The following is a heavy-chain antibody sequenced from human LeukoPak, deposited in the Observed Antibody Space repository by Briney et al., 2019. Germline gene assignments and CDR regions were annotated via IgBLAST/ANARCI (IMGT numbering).Heavy chain of an antibody. V-gene: IGHV4-34*01. CDR3: AGPIVVVPAAIIPQGY. J-gene: IGHJ4*02. Sequence: SETLSLTCAVYVGSFSGYYWSWIRQPPGKGLEWIGEINHSGSTNHNPSLKSRVTISVDTSKNQFSLKLSSVTAADTAVYYCAGPIVVVPAAIIPQGYWGQGTLVTVSS. CDR1: VGSFSGYY. CDR2: INHSGST. D-gene: IGHD2-2*01.